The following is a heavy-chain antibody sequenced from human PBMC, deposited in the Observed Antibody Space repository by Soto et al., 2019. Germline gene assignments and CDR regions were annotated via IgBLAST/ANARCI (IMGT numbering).Heavy chain of an antibody. J-gene: IGHJ6*02. CDR2: IIPIFGTA. CDR1: GGTFNRYT. D-gene: IGHD1-1*01. V-gene: IGHV1-69*01. CDR3: ALWGFRDGNNSKYNYSGMDV. Sequence: VQLVQSGAEVKKPGSSVKLSCKASGGTFNRYTISWVRQAPGQGLEWMGGIIPIFGTANYAQKFQGRVAIIADESTSAAYMELRILRSEDTPVYYCALWGFRDGNNSKYNYSGMDVWGQGTTVTVSS.